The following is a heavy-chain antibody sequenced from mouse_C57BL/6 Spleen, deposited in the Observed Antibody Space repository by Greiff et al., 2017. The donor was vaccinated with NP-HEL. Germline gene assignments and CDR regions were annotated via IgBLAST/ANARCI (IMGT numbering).Heavy chain of an antibody. V-gene: IGHV14-4*01. Sequence: VQLQQSGAELVRPGASVKLSCTASGFNIKDDYMHWVQQRPEQGLEWIGWIDPENGDTEYASKFQGKATITADPSSNTAYLQHSSLTSEDTAVYYYTKGDYYVRRGPYYYAMDYWGQGTSVTVSS. D-gene: IGHD1-1*01. J-gene: IGHJ4*01. CDR1: GFNIKDDY. CDR2: IDPENGDT. CDR3: TKGDYYVRRGPYYYAMDY.